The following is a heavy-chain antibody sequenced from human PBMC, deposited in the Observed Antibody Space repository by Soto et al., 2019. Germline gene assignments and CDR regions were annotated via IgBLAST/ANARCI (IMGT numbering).Heavy chain of an antibody. CDR2: ISKDGSGQ. CDR1: GFIFNRYA. V-gene: IGHV3-30-3*01. Sequence: QVQLVESGGRVVQPGRSLRLSCAASGFIFNRYAIHWVRQTPGKGLEWVAVISKDGSGQYYADSVRGRFIISRDKSKDTVYLEMNSLRAEDTAVFYCARSRSGAVPDSFGYWGQGTLVTVSS. CDR3: ARSRSGAVPDSFGY. D-gene: IGHD3-3*01. J-gene: IGHJ4*02.